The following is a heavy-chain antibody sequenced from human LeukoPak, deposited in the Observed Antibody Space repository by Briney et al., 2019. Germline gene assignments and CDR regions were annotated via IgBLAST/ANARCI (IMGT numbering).Heavy chain of an antibody. CDR2: ISSSSSYI. CDR3: ARDGPSYGDYDYYYMDV. D-gene: IGHD4-17*01. V-gene: IGHV3-21*01. Sequence: GGSLRLSCAASGFTFSSYSMNWVRQAPGKGLEWVSSISSSSSYIYYADSVKGRFTISRDNAKNSLYLQMNSLRAEDTAVYYCARDGPSYGDYDYYYMDVWGKGTTVTVSS. J-gene: IGHJ6*03. CDR1: GFTFSSYS.